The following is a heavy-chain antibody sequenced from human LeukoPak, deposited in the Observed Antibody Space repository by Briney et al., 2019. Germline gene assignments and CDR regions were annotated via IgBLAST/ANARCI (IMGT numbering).Heavy chain of an antibody. D-gene: IGHD6-19*01. V-gene: IGHV3-23*01. CDR1: GFTFSNYA. J-gene: IGHJ4*02. CDR3: AKLSGWTGWFFDY. Sequence: GGSLRLSCAASGFTFSNYAMSWVRQAPGKGLEWVSGISGSGAGTYYADSVKGRFTISRDNSKNTLYLQMNSLRAEDTAVYYCAKLSGWTGWFFDYWGQGTVVTVSS. CDR2: ISGSGAGT.